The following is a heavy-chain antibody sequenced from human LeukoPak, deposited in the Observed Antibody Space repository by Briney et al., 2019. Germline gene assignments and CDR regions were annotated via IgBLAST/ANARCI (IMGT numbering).Heavy chain of an antibody. CDR2: IKSDGITI. V-gene: IGHV3-74*01. CDR3: LRDLNWSLDQ. CDR1: GFTFSNYM. Sequence: PGGSLRLSCAASGFTFSNYMMHWVRQAPGKGLVWVSRIKSDGITITYADSVKGQFTISRDNAKNTLYLQMNSLRAEDTAVYYCLRDLNWSLDQWGQGTLVTVSS. D-gene: IGHD1-20*01. J-gene: IGHJ4*02.